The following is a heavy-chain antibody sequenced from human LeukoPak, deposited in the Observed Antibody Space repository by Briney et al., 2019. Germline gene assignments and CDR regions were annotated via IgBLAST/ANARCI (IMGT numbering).Heavy chain of an antibody. CDR3: TREPITMVRGLDY. CDR1: GFTFGDYA. V-gene: IGHV3-49*04. Sequence: PGGSLRLSCTASGFTFGDYAMSWVRQAPGKGLEWVGFIRSKAYGGTTEYAASVKGRFTISRDDSKSIAYLQMNSLKTEDTAVYYCTREPITMVRGLDYWGQGTLVTVSS. CDR2: IRSKAYGGTT. J-gene: IGHJ4*02. D-gene: IGHD3-10*01.